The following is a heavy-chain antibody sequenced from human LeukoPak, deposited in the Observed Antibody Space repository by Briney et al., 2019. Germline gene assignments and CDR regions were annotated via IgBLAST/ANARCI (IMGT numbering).Heavy chain of an antibody. Sequence: GGSLRLSCVVSGFTFSVYGMHWVRQAPGKGLEWVAVIWYDGSNKFYADSVKGRFTISRDNSKNTLYLQMNSLRAEDTAVYYCAKNGEEFDYWGQGTLVTVSS. J-gene: IGHJ4*02. CDR3: AKNGEEFDY. V-gene: IGHV3-33*06. D-gene: IGHD4-17*01. CDR2: IWYDGSNK. CDR1: GFTFSVYG.